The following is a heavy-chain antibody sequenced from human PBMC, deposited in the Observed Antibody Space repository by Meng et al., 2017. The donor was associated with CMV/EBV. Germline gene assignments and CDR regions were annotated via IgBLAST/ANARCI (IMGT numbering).Heavy chain of an antibody. J-gene: IGHJ6*02. V-gene: IGHV3-11*04. D-gene: IGHD6-25*01. CDR2: ISSSGSTI. CDR1: GFTFSDYY. CDR3: ARDGVDSSAPPNYYGMDV. Sequence: GGPLRLSCAASGFTFSDYYMSWIRQAPGKGLEWVSYISSSGSTIYYADSVKGRFTISRDNAKNSLYLQMNSLRAEDTAVYYCARDGVDSSAPPNYYGMDVWGQGTTVTVSS.